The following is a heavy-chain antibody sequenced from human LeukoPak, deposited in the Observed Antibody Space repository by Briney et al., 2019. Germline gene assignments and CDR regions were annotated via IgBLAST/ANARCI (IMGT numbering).Heavy chain of an antibody. J-gene: IGHJ6*02. CDR1: GFIFSDYA. D-gene: IGHD5-18*01. V-gene: IGHV3-30*18. CDR2: IWFDGSKK. CDR3: AKDGQSYAPYAMDV. Sequence: GTSLRLSCAASGFIFSDYAMHWVRQAPGKGLEWVAQIWFDGSKKNYADSVKGRFTISRDQSKNTVSLQMNSLRAEDTALYHCAKDGQSYAPYAMDVWGQGTTVTVSS.